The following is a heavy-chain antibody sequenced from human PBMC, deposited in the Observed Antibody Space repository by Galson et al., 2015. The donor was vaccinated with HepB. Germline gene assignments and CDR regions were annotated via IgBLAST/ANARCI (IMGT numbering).Heavy chain of an antibody. CDR1: GDSVSSNSAS. CDR3: ARTFRKNNWNYGGVDV. V-gene: IGHV6-1*01. CDR2: TYYRSEWYN. Sequence: CAISGDSVSSNSASWNWVRQSPSRGLEWLGRTYYRSEWYNDYAASVKSRITFNSDTSKNQFSLQLNSVTPEDTAVYYCARTFRKNNWNYGGVDVWGQGTTVTVSS. J-gene: IGHJ6*02. D-gene: IGHD1-7*01.